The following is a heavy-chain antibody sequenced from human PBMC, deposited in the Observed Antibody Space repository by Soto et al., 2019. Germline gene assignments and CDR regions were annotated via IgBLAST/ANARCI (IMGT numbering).Heavy chain of an antibody. CDR1: GDSLSTYY. V-gene: IGHV4-4*07. Sequence: PSETLSLTCTVCGDSLSTYYWSWIRQPAGERLEWIGRIHDTGRTNYNPSLKSRVTMSVDTSKNQFSLRVNSVTAADTAVYYCARESVSGTYRFDSWGQGTLVTVSS. J-gene: IGHJ4*02. CDR2: IHDTGRT. D-gene: IGHD3-16*02. CDR3: ARESVSGTYRFDS.